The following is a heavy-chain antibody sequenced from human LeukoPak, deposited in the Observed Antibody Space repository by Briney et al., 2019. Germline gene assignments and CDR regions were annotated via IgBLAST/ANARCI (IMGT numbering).Heavy chain of an antibody. J-gene: IGHJ4*02. CDR1: GFTFSSYE. CDR2: ISSSGSTI. CDR3: ARNAWGAVETAGDY. Sequence: PGGSLRLSCAASGFTFSSYEMNWVRQAPGKGLEWVSYISSSGSTIYYADSVKGRFTISRDNAKNSLYLQMNSLRAEDTAVYYCARNAWGAVETAGDYWGQGTLVTVSP. V-gene: IGHV3-48*03. D-gene: IGHD6-19*01.